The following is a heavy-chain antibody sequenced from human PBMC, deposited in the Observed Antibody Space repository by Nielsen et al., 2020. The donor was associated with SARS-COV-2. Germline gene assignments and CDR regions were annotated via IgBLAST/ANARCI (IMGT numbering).Heavy chain of an antibody. J-gene: IGHJ6*03. V-gene: IGHV3-30*18. CDR1: EVTFNSYG. D-gene: IGHD6-13*01. Sequence: GGSLRLSCAASEVTFNSYGMHLVRQAPGKGLKWVPVISDDGNNTYYADSVKCRFTISRDNSKNTLYLQMNSLRAEDTAVYYCAKDASSSWDDFYYMDVWGKGTTVTVSS. CDR3: AKDASSSWDDFYYMDV. CDR2: ISDDGNNT.